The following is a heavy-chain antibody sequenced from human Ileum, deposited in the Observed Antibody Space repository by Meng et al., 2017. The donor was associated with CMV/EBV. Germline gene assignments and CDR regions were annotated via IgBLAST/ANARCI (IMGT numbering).Heavy chain of an antibody. CDR2: ISTSGSD. Sequence: QLPLRESGPGLVKPSETPSLTCTVFGDFANNFYWSWIRQPAGKGLQWIGRISTSGSDNYNPSLKSRVTMSVDTSKKQFSLKLSSVTAADTAVYYCARSGLRGIYVDYWGQGTLVTVSS. J-gene: IGHJ4*02. CDR1: GDFANNFY. V-gene: IGHV4-4*07. D-gene: IGHD4-17*01. CDR3: ARSGLRGIYVDY.